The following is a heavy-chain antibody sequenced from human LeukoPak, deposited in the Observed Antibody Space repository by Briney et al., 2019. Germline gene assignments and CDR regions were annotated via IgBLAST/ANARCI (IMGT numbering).Heavy chain of an antibody. V-gene: IGHV3-20*04. CDR1: GFTFDDYG. D-gene: IGHD3-22*01. CDR2: INWDGGST. J-gene: IGHJ4*02. CDR3: AKVSLYYYDSSGLDY. Sequence: RTGGSLRLSCAASGFTFDDYGMSWARQAPGKGLEWVSGINWDGGSTGHADSVKGRFTISRDNAKNFLYLQMNSLRAEDTALYYCAKVSLYYYDSSGLDYGAQGTLVPVPS.